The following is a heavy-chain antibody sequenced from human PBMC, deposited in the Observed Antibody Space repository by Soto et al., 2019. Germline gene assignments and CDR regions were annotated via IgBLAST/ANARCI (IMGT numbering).Heavy chain of an antibody. D-gene: IGHD5-12*01. CDR2: VHHSGTT. Sequence: PSETLSLTCTVSGGSISGFYWSWIRQSPGKEPEWIGYVHHSGTTNYNPSLESRVTMSLDTSKKQFSLKLSSVTAADTAVYYCARRIVATETFDYWGQGTLVTVSS. CDR3: ARRIVATETFDY. J-gene: IGHJ4*02. CDR1: GGSISGFY. V-gene: IGHV4-59*08.